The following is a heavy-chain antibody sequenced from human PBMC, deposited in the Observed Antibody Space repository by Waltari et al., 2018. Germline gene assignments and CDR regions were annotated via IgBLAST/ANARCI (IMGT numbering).Heavy chain of an antibody. J-gene: IGHJ4*02. CDR3: AKCEMYDSGWCAFFRY. D-gene: IGHD6-19*01. CDR2: IHRSCGGT. V-gene: IGHV3-23*01. CDR1: EFTLSNSA. Sequence: DVQLSESGGGLAQPGGSLRLSCVASEFTLSNSAIRWVRQVPGKGLEWVLAIHRSCGGTHYADSWKGRFTISRDNAKNTLYLQMNSLRAEDTAVDYCAKCEMYDSGWCAFFRYWGQGTLVTVSS.